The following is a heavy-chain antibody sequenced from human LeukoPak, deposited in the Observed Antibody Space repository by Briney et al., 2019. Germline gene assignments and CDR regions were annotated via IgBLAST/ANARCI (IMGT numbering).Heavy chain of an antibody. Sequence: GGSLRLSCAASGFTFSSYGIHWVRQAPGKGLEWVAFIRYDGSNKYYADSVKGRFTISRDNSKNTLYLQMNSLRAEDTAVYYCAKDVYGCSSTSCYGYYYYYMDVWGKGTTVTVSS. CDR3: AKDVYGCSSTSCYGYYYYYMDV. CDR2: IRYDGSNK. J-gene: IGHJ6*03. CDR1: GFTFSSYG. V-gene: IGHV3-30*02. D-gene: IGHD2-2*01.